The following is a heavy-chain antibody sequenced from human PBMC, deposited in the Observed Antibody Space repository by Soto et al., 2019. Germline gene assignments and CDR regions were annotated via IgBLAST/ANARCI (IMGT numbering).Heavy chain of an antibody. CDR1: GLTVSNAD. D-gene: IGHD3-10*01. Sequence: GGSLRLSCAASGLTVSNADMAWVRQAPGMGLEWVSVIYDNGTTYYADSVKGRFTISRDTSTNTLSLQMDSLRAEDTAVYYCVRPLPSGRNYGLDVWGQGTTVTVSS. CDR2: IYDNGTT. V-gene: IGHV3-53*01. J-gene: IGHJ6*02. CDR3: VRPLPSGRNYGLDV.